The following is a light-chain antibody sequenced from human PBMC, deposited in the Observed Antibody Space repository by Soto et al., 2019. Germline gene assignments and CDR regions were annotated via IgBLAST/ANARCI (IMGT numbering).Light chain of an antibody. Sequence: EIVRTQSPSTLSVAPGERATLSCRASQSVSSNLAWYQHKPCQAPSLLIYGASTRATGIPARFSGSGSGTEFTLTISSLQSEDFAVYYCQQYNNLPPTFGQGTTVEIK. J-gene: IGKJ1*01. V-gene: IGKV3-15*01. CDR2: GAS. CDR1: QSVSSN. CDR3: QQYNNLPPT.